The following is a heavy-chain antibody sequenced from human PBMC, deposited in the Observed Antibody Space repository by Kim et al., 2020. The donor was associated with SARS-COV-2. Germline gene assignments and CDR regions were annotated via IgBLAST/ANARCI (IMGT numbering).Heavy chain of an antibody. D-gene: IGHD2-15*01. V-gene: IGHV3-53*01. Sequence: GGSLRLSCAASGFTVSSNYMSWVRQAPGKGLEWVSVIYSGGSTYYADSVKGRFTISRDNSKNTLYLQMNSLRAEDTAVYYCASGGNTYYYGMDVWGQGTTVTVSS. J-gene: IGHJ6*02. CDR3: ASGGNTYYYGMDV. CDR1: GFTVSSNY. CDR2: IYSGGST.